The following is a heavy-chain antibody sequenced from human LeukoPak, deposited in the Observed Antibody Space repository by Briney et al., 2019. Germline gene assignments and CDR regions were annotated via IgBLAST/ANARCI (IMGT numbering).Heavy chain of an antibody. Sequence: PGGSLRLSCAASGFTFNSYGMHWVRQAPGKGLEWVAFMRYDGTNKFYADSVKGRFTISRDNAKNSLYLQMNSLRVEDTAVYYCAGPLGSPYFHHWGQGTLVTVSS. D-gene: IGHD3-10*01. J-gene: IGHJ1*01. CDR2: MRYDGTNK. V-gene: IGHV3-30*02. CDR1: GFTFNSYG. CDR3: AGPLGSPYFHH.